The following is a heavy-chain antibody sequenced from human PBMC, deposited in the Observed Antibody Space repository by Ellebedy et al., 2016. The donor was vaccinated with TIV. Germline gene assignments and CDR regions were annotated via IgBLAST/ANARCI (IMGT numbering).Heavy chain of an antibody. CDR1: AYSISSYY. CDR2: THYSGST. CDR3: ATDYYDSSGYYPLGY. D-gene: IGHD3-22*01. V-gene: IGHV4-59*01. Sequence: MPSETLSLTCTVSAYSISSYYWSWIRQPPGKGLEWIGYTHYSGSTNYNPSLKSRVTISVDTSKNQFSLRLSSVTAADTAVYYCATDYYDSSGYYPLGYWGQGTLVTVSS. J-gene: IGHJ4*02.